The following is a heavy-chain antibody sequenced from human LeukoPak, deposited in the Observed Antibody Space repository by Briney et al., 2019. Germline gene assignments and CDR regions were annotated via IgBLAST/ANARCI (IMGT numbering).Heavy chain of an antibody. D-gene: IGHD6-13*01. CDR2: INPNSGGT. CDR3: ARGGDSSSWFTSPDY. CDR1: GYTFTSYY. Sequence: SVKVTCKASGYTFTSYYIHWVRQAPGQGLEWMGWINPNSGGTNYAQKFQGRVTMTRDTSISTAYMELSRLRSDDTAVYYCARGGDSSSWFTSPDYWGQGTLVTVSS. V-gene: IGHV1-2*02. J-gene: IGHJ4*02.